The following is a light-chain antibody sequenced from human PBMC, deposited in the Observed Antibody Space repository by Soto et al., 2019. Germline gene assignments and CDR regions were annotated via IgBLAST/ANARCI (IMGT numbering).Light chain of an antibody. CDR3: SSYTSSSTLV. CDR1: SSDVGGYNY. CDR2: VVS. J-gene: IGLJ1*01. Sequence: QSALTQPASVSGSPGQSITISCTGTSSDVGGYNYVSWYQQHPGKAPKLMIYVVSNRPSGVSNCFSGSKSGNTASLTISGLQAEDEADYYCSSYTSSSTLVFGTGTKVTVL. V-gene: IGLV2-14*01.